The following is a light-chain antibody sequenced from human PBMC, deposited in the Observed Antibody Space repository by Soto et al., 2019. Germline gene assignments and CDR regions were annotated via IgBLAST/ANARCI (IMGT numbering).Light chain of an antibody. CDR1: QSVSNNY. CDR2: GAS. Sequence: EIGLTQSQGTLSLSPGERATLSCRASQSVSNNYLAWYQQKPGQAPRLLIYGASNRATVIPDRFRGSGSGQDFTLTISRLEPEDFAVYYCQQYGSSGTFGQGPKVEFK. J-gene: IGKJ1*01. V-gene: IGKV3-20*01. CDR3: QQYGSSGT.